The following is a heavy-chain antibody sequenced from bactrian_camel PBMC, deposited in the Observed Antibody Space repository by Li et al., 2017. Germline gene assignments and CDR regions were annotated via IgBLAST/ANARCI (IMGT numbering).Heavy chain of an antibody. CDR3: AAGWWCGSKWTQAATYNF. Sequence: HVQLVESGGGLVQPGGSLRLSCAATGLTYTECTMGWYRQAPGKAREWISSIEYDGRTSYLDSVKGRFTISRDNAKNTLYLQMNSLKPEDTAMYYCAAGWWCGSKWTQAATYNFWGHGTQVTVS. CDR2: IEYDGRT. J-gene: IGHJ4*01. D-gene: IGHD3*01. V-gene: IGHV3S9*01. CDR1: GLTYTECT.